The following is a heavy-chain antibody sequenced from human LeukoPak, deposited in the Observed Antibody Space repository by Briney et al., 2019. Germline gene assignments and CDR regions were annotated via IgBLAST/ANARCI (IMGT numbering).Heavy chain of an antibody. Sequence: PGGSLRLSCAASGFTFSSYWMHWVRQVPGKGLVWVSRINSDGSSTSYADSVKGRFTISRDNAKNTLYVQMNSLRAADTAVYYCSTGSGHAFDIWGRRTMVTVSS. CDR1: GFTFSSYW. D-gene: IGHD3-10*01. V-gene: IGHV3-74*01. J-gene: IGHJ3*02. CDR3: STGSGHAFDI. CDR2: INSDGSST.